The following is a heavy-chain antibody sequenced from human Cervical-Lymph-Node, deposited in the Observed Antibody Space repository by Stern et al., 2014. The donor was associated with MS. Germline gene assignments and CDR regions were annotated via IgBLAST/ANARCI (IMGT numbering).Heavy chain of an antibody. CDR3: ARHVQGFDY. CDR1: GYSFTIYY. Sequence: VQLVESGAEVKKPGESLKISCKLSGYSFTIYYIAWVRQMPGKGLEWMGVIYTYDSDTTYSPSFQAQVTVAADKSISPAYLQWSSLRASDTAMYYCARHVQGFDYWGQGTLVTVSS. V-gene: IGHV5-51*01. J-gene: IGHJ4*02. CDR2: IYTYDSDT.